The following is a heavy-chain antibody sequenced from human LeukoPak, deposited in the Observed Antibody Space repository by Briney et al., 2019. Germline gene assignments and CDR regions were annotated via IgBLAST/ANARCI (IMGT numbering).Heavy chain of an antibody. J-gene: IGHJ4*02. Sequence: GGSLRLSCAASGFTFSSYAMSWVRQATGKGLEWVSAISGSGGSTYYADSVKGRFTISRDNSKNTLYLQMNSLRAEDTAVYYCAKRGTSSGWYSFDYWGQGTLVTVSS. CDR3: AKRGTSSGWYSFDY. CDR1: GFTFSSYA. D-gene: IGHD6-19*01. V-gene: IGHV3-23*01. CDR2: ISGSGGST.